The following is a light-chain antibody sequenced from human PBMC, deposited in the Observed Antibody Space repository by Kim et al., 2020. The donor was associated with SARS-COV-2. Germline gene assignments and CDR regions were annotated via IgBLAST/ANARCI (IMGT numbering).Light chain of an antibody. Sequence: QSALTQPPSASGVPGQRVVFSCAGSTSNIGSNTVNWYQQFPGTAPRLLIHDSDQRLPGVPDRFSGSRSDTSASLAISELQSDDDADYYCASWDDSLSGWVFGGGTKVTVL. CDR1: TSNIGSNT. V-gene: IGLV1-44*01. CDR2: DSD. CDR3: ASWDDSLSGWV. J-gene: IGLJ3*02.